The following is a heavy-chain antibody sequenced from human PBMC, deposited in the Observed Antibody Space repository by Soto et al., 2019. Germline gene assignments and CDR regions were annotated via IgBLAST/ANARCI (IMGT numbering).Heavy chain of an antibody. CDR2: IIPILGIA. V-gene: IGHV1-69*02. CDR1: GGTFSSYT. Sequence: QVQLVQSGAEVKKPGSSVKVSCKASGGTFSSYTISWVRQAPGQGLEWMGRIIPILGIANYAQKFQGRVTITADKSTSTAYMELSSLRSEDTAVYYCARAPGPPGIRSTFDYWGQGTLVTVSS. J-gene: IGHJ4*02. CDR3: ARAPGPPGIRSTFDY. D-gene: IGHD6-13*01.